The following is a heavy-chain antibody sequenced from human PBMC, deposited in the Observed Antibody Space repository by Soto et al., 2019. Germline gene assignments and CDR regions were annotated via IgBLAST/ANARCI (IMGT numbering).Heavy chain of an antibody. CDR2: ISYDGSNK. V-gene: IGHV3-30-3*01. D-gene: IGHD6-13*01. CDR3: ARGGIAAAGHTFDY. Sequence: QVQLVESGGGVVQPGRSLRLSCAASGFTFSSYAMHWVRQAPGKGLEWVAVISYDGSNKYYADSVKGRFTISRDNSXNTLYLQMNSLRAEDTAVYYWARGGIAAAGHTFDYWGQGTLVTVSS. J-gene: IGHJ4*02. CDR1: GFTFSSYA.